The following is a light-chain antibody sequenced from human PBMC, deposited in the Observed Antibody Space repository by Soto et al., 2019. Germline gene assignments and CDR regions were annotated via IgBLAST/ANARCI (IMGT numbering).Light chain of an antibody. CDR1: QSVDITY. CDR2: GAT. V-gene: IGKV3-20*01. J-gene: IGKJ2*01. CDR3: QQYGSSYT. Sequence: ETVLTQSPGTLSVSPGDRVILSCWASQSVDITYLAWYQQKPGQAPRLLMSGATTRATGIPGRFSGSRSGTNFTLTISILEPEDFAVYYCQQYGSSYTVGQGTKLEI.